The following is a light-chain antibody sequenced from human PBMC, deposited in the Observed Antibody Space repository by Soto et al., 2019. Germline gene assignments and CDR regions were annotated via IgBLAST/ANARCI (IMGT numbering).Light chain of an antibody. CDR2: AAS. V-gene: IGKV1-27*01. J-gene: IGKJ1*01. CDR1: QDIKKF. CDR3: QKYDRAPAT. Sequence: DIQMTQSPSSLSASLGDSVTITCRASQDIKKFLAWYQQRPGEVPKGLIYAASSLRPGVPTRFSGNGSGTDVTFTINSLQPDDVETYYCQKYDRAPATFGQGTKV.